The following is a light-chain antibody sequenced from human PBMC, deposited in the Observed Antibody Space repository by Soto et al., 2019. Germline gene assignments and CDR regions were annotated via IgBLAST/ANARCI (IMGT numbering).Light chain of an antibody. CDR3: QQRSNWPT. J-gene: IGKJ4*01. CDR2: DAS. V-gene: IGKV3-11*01. Sequence: SAVTLSFSPGERATLSCRASQSVSSYLAWYQQKPGQAPRLLIYDASNRATGIPARFSGSGSGTDFTLTISSLEPEDFAVYYCQQRSNWPTFGGGTKVDIK. CDR1: QSVSSY.